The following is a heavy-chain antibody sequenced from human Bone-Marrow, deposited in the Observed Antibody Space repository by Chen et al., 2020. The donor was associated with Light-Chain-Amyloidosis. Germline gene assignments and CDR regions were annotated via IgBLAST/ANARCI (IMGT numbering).Heavy chain of an antibody. J-gene: IGHJ3*02. CDR3: ARETRTSLTMILVVTASRAFDI. CDR1: GFTFSSYA. Sequence: QVQLVESGGGVVQPGRSLRLSCAASGFTFSSYAMHWVRQAPGKGLEWVAVISYDGSNKYYADSVKGRFTISRDNSKNTLYLQMNSLRAEDTAVYYCARETRTSLTMILVVTASRAFDIWGQGTMVTVSS. CDR2: ISYDGSNK. V-gene: IGHV3-30-3*01. D-gene: IGHD3-22*01.